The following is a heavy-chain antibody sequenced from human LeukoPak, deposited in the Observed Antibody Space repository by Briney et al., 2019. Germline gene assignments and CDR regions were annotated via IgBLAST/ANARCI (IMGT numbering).Heavy chain of an antibody. CDR2: INPGGGST. D-gene: IGHD3-22*01. CDR3: ARDDSSGLVGGYDAFDI. V-gene: IGHV1-46*01. CDR1: GYTFTSYY. Sequence: GASVKVSCKASGYTFTSYYMHWVRQAPGQGLEWMGIINPGGGSTSYAQKFQGRVTMTRDTSTSTVYMELSSLRSEDTAVYYCARDDSSGLVGGYDAFDIWGQGTMVTVSS. J-gene: IGHJ3*02.